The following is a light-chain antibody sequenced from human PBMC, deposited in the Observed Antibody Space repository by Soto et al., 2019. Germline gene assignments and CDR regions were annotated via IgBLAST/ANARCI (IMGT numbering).Light chain of an antibody. Sequence: QLVLTQPPSASGTPGQRVTISCSGSSSNIGSNYVYWYQQLPGTARKLLIYRNNQRPSGLPDRFSGSKSGTSASLAISGLRSEDEANYYCAAWDDSLSGVVFGGGTKLTVL. CDR2: RNN. CDR3: AAWDDSLSGVV. CDR1: SSNIGSNY. J-gene: IGLJ3*02. V-gene: IGLV1-47*01.